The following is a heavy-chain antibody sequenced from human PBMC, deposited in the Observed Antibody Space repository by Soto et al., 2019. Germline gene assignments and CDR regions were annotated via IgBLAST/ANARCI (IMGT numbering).Heavy chain of an antibody. CDR1: GFRFSDYG. Sequence: QVQLVESGGGVVQPGRSLRLSCAASGFRFSDYGIHWVRQAPGKGLEWLALISYDGSKKFYTDSVKGRFTISRDNSKNTMYLQIDRLRAEDTAVYYCAKMDADLLPYYYYGMDLWGHETTVTVSS. J-gene: IGHJ6*02. D-gene: IGHD1-26*01. CDR2: ISYDGSKK. V-gene: IGHV3-30*18. CDR3: AKMDADLLPYYYYGMDL.